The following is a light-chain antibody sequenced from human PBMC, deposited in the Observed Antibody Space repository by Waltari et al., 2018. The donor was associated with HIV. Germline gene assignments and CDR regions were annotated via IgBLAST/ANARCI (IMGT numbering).Light chain of an antibody. Sequence: QSALTQPASVSGSPGQSITISCTGTSSDVGGYHYVSWYQQHPGRAPKLMIYEVSNRPSGVSNRFSGSKSGNTASLTISGLQAEDEADYYCSSYTSSSPVGVFGGGTKLTVL. CDR1: SSDVGGYHY. V-gene: IGLV2-14*01. J-gene: IGLJ2*01. CDR2: EVS. CDR3: SSYTSSSPVGV.